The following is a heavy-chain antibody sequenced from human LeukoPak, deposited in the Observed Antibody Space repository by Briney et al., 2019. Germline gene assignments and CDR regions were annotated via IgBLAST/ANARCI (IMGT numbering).Heavy chain of an antibody. CDR2: IRTDGSQ. J-gene: IGHJ4*02. CDR3: TRGSMIRGPNEKDH. V-gene: IGHV3-49*04. D-gene: IGHD3-10*01. CDR1: GFTFSSYS. Sequence: GGSLRLSCAASGFTFSSYSLSWVRQAPGMGLEWISFIRTDGSQEYAASVKGRFTVSRDDSRSITYLQLNSLKTEDTAVYYCTRGSMIRGPNEKDHWGQGTLVTVSS.